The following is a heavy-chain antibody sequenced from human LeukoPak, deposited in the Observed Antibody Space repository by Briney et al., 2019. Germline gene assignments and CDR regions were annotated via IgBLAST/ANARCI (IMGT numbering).Heavy chain of an antibody. Sequence: GASVKVSCKASGYTFTGYYMHWVRQAPGQGLEWMGWINPNSGGTNYAQKFQGWVTMTRDTSISTAYMELSRLRSDDTAVYYCARDGSSRSGWYDYWGQGTLVTVSS. D-gene: IGHD6-19*01. CDR3: ARDGSSRSGWYDY. CDR1: GYTFTGYY. J-gene: IGHJ4*02. CDR2: INPNSGGT. V-gene: IGHV1-2*04.